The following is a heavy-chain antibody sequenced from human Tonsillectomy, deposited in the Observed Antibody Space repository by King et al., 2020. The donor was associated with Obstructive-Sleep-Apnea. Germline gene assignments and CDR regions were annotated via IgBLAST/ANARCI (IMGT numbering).Heavy chain of an antibody. J-gene: IGHJ6*02. Sequence: VQLVESGGGLVKPGGSLRLSCAASGFTFSGYSMNLVRQAPGKGLEWVSSISSSRSYIYYADSVKCRFTISRDNDKKSLYLQMNSLRAEDTAVYYCASLWFGELLSFASGYGMDVWGQGTTVTVSS. V-gene: IGHV3-21*01. CDR3: ASLWFGELLSFASGYGMDV. D-gene: IGHD3-10*01. CDR1: GFTFSGYS. CDR2: ISSSRSYI.